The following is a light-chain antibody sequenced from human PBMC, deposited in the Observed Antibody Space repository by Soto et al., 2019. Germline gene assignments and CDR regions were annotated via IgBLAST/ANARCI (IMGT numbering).Light chain of an antibody. V-gene: IGKV1-33*01. CDR3: QQYDNLPLT. CDR1: QDINNY. CDR2: DAS. Sequence: DIQMTQSPSSLSASVGDRVTITCQASQDINNYLNWYQQKPGKAPKLLIYDASNLETGVTSRFSGGGSGTHFTFTISSLQPEDIANYYCQQYDNLPLTFGGGTKVEIK. J-gene: IGKJ4*01.